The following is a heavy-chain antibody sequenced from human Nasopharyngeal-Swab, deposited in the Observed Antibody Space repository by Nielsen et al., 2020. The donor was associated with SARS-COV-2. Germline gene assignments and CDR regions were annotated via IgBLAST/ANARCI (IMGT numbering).Heavy chain of an antibody. CDR1: GFTFSTYW. Sequence: GESLKISCAASGFTFSTYWMHWVRQAPGKGLVWVSRINSEGSSTTYADSVKGRFTISRDNAKNTLPLQMNSLRVEDTAVYYCARDLDCSSSDCYLDAFDIWGQGTAVTVSS. D-gene: IGHD2-2*01. J-gene: IGHJ3*02. V-gene: IGHV3-74*01. CDR3: ARDLDCSSSDCYLDAFDI. CDR2: INSEGSST.